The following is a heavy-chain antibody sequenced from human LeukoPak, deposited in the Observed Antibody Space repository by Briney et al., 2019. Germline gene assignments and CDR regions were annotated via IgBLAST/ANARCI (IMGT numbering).Heavy chain of an antibody. CDR2: IKQDGSEK. CDR3: AKDNGEFGY. J-gene: IGHJ4*02. D-gene: IGHD4-17*01. V-gene: IGHV3-7*04. CDR1: GFTFSNYY. Sequence: GGSLRLSCEASGFTFSNYYMSWVRQAPGKGREWVANIKQDGSEKYYVDSVKGRFTISRDNAKKSLYLQMNSLRAEDTAVYYCAKDNGEFGYWGQGTLVTVSS.